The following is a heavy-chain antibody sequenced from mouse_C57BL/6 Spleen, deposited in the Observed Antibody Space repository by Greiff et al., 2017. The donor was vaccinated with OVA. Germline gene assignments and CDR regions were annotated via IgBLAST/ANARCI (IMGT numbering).Heavy chain of an antibody. CDR1: GFSLTSYG. D-gene: IGHD2-1*01. V-gene: IGHV2-6*01. CDR3: ASGSYGNPFAY. Sequence: QVQLQQSGPGLVAPSQSLSITCTVSGFSLTSYGVDWVRQSPGKGLEWLGVIWGVGSTNYNSALKSRLSISKDNSKSQVFLKMNSLQTDDTAMYYCASGSYGNPFAYWGQGTLVTVSA. CDR2: IWGVGST. J-gene: IGHJ3*01.